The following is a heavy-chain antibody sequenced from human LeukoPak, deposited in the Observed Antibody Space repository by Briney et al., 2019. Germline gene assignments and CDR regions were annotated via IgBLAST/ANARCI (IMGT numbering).Heavy chain of an antibody. D-gene: IGHD3-22*01. V-gene: IGHV3-23*01. Sequence: GGSLRLSCAASGFNFSSYAMSWVRQAPGKGLEWVSAISGSGGSTYYADSVKGRFTISRDNSKKTLYLQLATLRPQDPPVYYCAKPRGYPDYWGQGTLVTVSS. J-gene: IGHJ4*02. CDR2: ISGSGGST. CDR1: GFNFSSYA. CDR3: AKPRGYPDY.